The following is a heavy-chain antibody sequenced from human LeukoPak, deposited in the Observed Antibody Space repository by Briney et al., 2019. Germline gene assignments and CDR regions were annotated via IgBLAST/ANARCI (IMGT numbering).Heavy chain of an antibody. D-gene: IGHD3-16*02. CDR3: ARVRARDDYVWGSYRPRYYCYGMDV. Sequence: SETLSLTCAVYGGSFSGYYWSWIRQPPGKGLEWIGEINHSGSTNYNPSLKSRVTISVGTSKNQFSLKLSSVTAADTAVYYCARVRARDDYVWGSYRPRYYCYGMDVWGQGTTVTVSS. J-gene: IGHJ6*02. V-gene: IGHV4-34*01. CDR2: INHSGST. CDR1: GGSFSGYY.